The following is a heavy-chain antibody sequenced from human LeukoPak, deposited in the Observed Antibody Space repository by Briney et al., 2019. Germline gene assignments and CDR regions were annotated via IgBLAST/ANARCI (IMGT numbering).Heavy chain of an antibody. CDR2: INHSGST. CDR3: ARRVLYYYGSGSYHDHYYYYYMDV. J-gene: IGHJ6*03. CDR1: GGSFSGYY. V-gene: IGHV4-34*01. Sequence: PSETLSLTCAVYGGSFSGYYWSWIRQPPGKGLEWIGEINHSGSTNYNPSLKSRVTISVDTSKNQFSLKLSSVTAADTAVYYCARRVLYYYGSGSYHDHYYYYYMDVWGKGTTVTISS. D-gene: IGHD3-10*01.